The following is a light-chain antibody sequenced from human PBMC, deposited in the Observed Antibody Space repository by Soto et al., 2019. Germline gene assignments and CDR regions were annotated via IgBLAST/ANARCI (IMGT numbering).Light chain of an antibody. CDR2: DVS. Sequence: QSALTQPASVSGSPGQSITISCTGTSSDVGRYNFVSWYQHHPGKAPKLMIYDVSNRPSGVSNRFSGSKSGNTASLTISGLQAEDEADYYCSSFTTSATGVFGGGTKLTVL. V-gene: IGLV2-14*03. CDR3: SSFTTSATGV. CDR1: SSDVGRYNF. J-gene: IGLJ2*01.